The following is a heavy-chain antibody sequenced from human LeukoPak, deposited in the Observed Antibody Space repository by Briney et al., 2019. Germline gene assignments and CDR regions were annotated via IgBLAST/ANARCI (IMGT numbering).Heavy chain of an antibody. CDR3: AREAVPAAINYYYMDV. V-gene: IGHV1-69*13. J-gene: IGHJ6*03. D-gene: IGHD2-2*02. Sequence: GASVKVSCKASGGTFSSYAISWVRQAPGQGLEWMGGIIPIFGTANYAQKFQGRVTITADESTSTAYMELNSLRSEDTAVYYCAREAVPAAINYYYMDVWGKGTTVTVSS. CDR1: GGTFSSYA. CDR2: IIPIFGTA.